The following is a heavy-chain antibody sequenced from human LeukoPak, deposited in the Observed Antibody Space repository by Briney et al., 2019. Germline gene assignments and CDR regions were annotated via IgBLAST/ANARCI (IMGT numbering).Heavy chain of an antibody. V-gene: IGHV3-21*01. J-gene: IGHJ6*02. CDR1: GFTFSTYT. Sequence: GGSLRLSCEASGFTFSTYTMNWVRQAPGKGLECVSSISTSSSYIYYADSVKGRFTISRDNAKNSLYLQMNSLRAEDTAVYYCAREDRGYDRYYYYGMDVWGQGTTVTVSS. D-gene: IGHD5-12*01. CDR3: AREDRGYDRYYYYGMDV. CDR2: ISTSSSYI.